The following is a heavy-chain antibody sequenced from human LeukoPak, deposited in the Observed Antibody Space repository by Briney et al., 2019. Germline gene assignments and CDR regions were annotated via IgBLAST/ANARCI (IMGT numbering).Heavy chain of an antibody. CDR1: GGSISSGGYY. Sequence: PSETLSLTCTVSGGSISSGGYYWSWIRQPPGKGLEWIGYIYHSGSTYYNPSLKSRVTISVDRSKNQFSLKLSSVTAADTAVYYCARVRRDDSPNWYFDLWGRGTLVTVSS. V-gene: IGHV4-30-2*01. J-gene: IGHJ2*01. D-gene: IGHD3-22*01. CDR2: IYHSGST. CDR3: ARVRRDDSPNWYFDL.